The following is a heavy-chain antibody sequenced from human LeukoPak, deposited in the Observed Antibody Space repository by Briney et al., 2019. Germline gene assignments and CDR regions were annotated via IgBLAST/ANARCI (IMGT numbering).Heavy chain of an antibody. CDR3: ARSRDYGDYAY. CDR2: IYYSGST. V-gene: IGHV4-39*01. J-gene: IGHJ4*02. CDR1: GGSISSSSYY. D-gene: IGHD4-17*01. Sequence: SETLSLTCTVSGGSISSSSYYWGWIRQPPGKGLEWIGSIYYSGSTYYNPSLKSRVTISVDTSKNQFSLKLSSVTAADTAVYYCARSRDYGDYAYWGQGTLVTVSS.